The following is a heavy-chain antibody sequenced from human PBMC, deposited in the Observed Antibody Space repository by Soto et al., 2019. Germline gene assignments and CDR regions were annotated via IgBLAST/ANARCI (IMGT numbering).Heavy chain of an antibody. CDR2: ITTTNGNT. D-gene: IGHD3-22*01. CDR3: ARGSEDYFYDNRGYYSSSNFDY. CDR1: GNTFTNFG. V-gene: IGHV1-18*01. Sequence: QIHLMQSGVEVKKSGPSLPVSCKASGNTFTNFGITWLRRAPGQGPEWMGWITTTNGNTNYAQKFHGRVTMTTETSTKTVFLELRSLRSDDTATYYCARGSEDYFYDNRGYYSSSNFDYWGQGTLVTVSS. J-gene: IGHJ4*02.